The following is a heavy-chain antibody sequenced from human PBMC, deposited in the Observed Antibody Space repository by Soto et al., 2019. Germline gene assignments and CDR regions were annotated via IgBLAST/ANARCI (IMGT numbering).Heavy chain of an antibody. D-gene: IGHD5-18*01. CDR1: GGSFSGYY. Sequence: SETLSLTCAVYGGSFSGYYWSWIRQPPGKGLEWIGEINHSGSTNYNPSLKSRVTISVDTSKNQFSLKLSSVTAADTALYYCARGGYSYGMDVWGQGTTVTVSS. CDR2: INHSGST. J-gene: IGHJ6*02. V-gene: IGHV4-34*01. CDR3: ARGGYSYGMDV.